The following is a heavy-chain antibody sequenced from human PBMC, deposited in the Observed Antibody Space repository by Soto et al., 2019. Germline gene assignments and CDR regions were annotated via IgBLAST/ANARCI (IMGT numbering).Heavy chain of an antibody. CDR1: GGSVSSYY. V-gene: IGHV4-59*02. CDR3: ARFYIWGSYRSAKRYYFDY. J-gene: IGHJ4*02. Sequence: SETLSLTCTVSGGSVSSYYWSWIRQSPGKGLEWIGDINCSGSTKYKPSLKSRVTISVDTSKNQFSLKLSSVTAADTAVYYCARFYIWGSYRSAKRYYFDYWGQGTLVTVSS. D-gene: IGHD3-16*02. CDR2: INCSGST.